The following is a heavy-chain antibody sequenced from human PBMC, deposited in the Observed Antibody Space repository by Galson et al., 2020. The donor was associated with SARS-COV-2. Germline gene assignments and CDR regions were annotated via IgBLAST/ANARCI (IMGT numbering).Heavy chain of an antibody. CDR3: ASGHYYDSSGYYWGAFDI. D-gene: IGHD3-22*01. V-gene: IGHV4-30-4*01. CDR2: IYYSGST. Sequence: SETLSLTCTVSGGSISSGDYYWSWIRQPPGKGLEWIGYIYYSGSTYYNPSLKSRVTISVDTSKNQFSLKLSSVTAADTAVYYCASGHYYDSSGYYWGAFDIWGQGTMVTVSS. CDR1: GGSISSGDYY. J-gene: IGHJ3*02.